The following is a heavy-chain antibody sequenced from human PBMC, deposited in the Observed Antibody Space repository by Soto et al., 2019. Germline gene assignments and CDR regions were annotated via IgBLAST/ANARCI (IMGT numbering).Heavy chain of an antibody. V-gene: IGHV1-69*02. D-gene: IGHD3-10*01. CDR1: GDTFNFYT. CDR3: ATSFGSGSRAFDY. Sequence: QVQLVQSGAEVKKPGSSVKVSCKASGDTFNFYTINWVRQAPGLGLEWMGRFNPILSFSNSALKFQGRVTLTADKSTSTAYMVLSSLISKDTAIYYCATSFGSGSRAFDYWGQGALVTVSS. J-gene: IGHJ4*02. CDR2: FNPILSFS.